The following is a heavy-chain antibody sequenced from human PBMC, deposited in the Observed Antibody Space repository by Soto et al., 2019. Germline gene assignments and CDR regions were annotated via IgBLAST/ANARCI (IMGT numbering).Heavy chain of an antibody. CDR2: IIPIFGTA. CDR1: GGTFSSYA. J-gene: IGHJ5*02. Sequence: SVKVSCKVSGGTFSSYAISWVRQAPGQGLEWMGGIIPIFGTANYAQKFQGRVTITADESTSTAYMELSSLRSEDTAVYYCASFSYCSSTSCPRRFDPWGQGTLVTVSS. V-gene: IGHV1-69*13. D-gene: IGHD2-2*01. CDR3: ASFSYCSSTSCPRRFDP.